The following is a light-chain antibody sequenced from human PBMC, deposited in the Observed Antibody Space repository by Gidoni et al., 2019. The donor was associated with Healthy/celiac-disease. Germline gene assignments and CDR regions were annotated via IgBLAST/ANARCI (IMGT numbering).Light chain of an antibody. V-gene: IGKV1-33*01. Sequence: DIQMTQSPSSLSASVGDRVTITCQASQDISNYLNWYQQKPGKAPKLLIYDASNLETGVPSRFSGSGSGTDFTFTISSLQPEDIATYYCQQYDNLPPRPIKLTFXGXTKVEIK. CDR1: QDISNY. CDR2: DAS. CDR3: QQYDNLPPRPIKLT. J-gene: IGKJ4*01.